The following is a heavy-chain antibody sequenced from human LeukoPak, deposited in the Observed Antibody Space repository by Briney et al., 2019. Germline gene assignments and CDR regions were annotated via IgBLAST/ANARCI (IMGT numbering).Heavy chain of an antibody. J-gene: IGHJ3*02. CDR3: AREYSSGWHDAFDI. CDR1: GFTFSSYA. CDR2: ISSNGGST. V-gene: IGHV3-64*01. Sequence: GGSLRLSCAASGFTFSSYAMHWVRQAPGEGLEYVSAISSNGGSTYYANSVKGRFTISRDNSKNTLYLQMGSLRAEDMAVYYCAREYSSGWHDAFDIWGQGTMVTVSS. D-gene: IGHD6-19*01.